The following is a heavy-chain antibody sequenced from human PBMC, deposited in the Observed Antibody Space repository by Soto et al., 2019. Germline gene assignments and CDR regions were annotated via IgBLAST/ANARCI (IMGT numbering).Heavy chain of an antibody. CDR1: GFTFSSYG. CDR2: ISYDGSNK. Sequence: GGSLRLSCAASGFTFSSYGMHWVRQAPGKGLEWVAVISYDGSNKYYADSVKGRFTISRDNSKNTLYLQMNSLRAEDTAVYYCAKDMFYYGSGRLPFDYWGQGTLVTVSS. D-gene: IGHD3-10*01. J-gene: IGHJ4*02. V-gene: IGHV3-30*18. CDR3: AKDMFYYGSGRLPFDY.